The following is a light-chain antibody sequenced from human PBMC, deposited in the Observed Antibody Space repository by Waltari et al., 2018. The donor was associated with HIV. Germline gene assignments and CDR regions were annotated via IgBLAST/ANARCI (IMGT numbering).Light chain of an antibody. CDR2: GNN. Sequence: SSELTPDPAVSVALGQTVKIACLGDSLRKYYVSWYRLRPGQAPQLLVYGNNNRPSGIPARFSASSSGNRAFLTITGARAGDEADYYCACWDRSGDYILFGGGTNLTGL. J-gene: IGLJ2*01. CDR1: SLRKYY. CDR3: ACWDRSGDYIL. V-gene: IGLV3-19*01.